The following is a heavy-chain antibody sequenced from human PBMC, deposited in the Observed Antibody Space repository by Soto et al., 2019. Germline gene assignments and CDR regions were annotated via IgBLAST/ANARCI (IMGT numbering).Heavy chain of an antibody. CDR3: AHSLIGYYYDSSGSNWFDP. V-gene: IGHV2-5*02. Sequence: SGPTLVNPAQTLTLTCTFSGFSLSTSGVGVGWIRQPPGKALEWLALIYWDDDKRYSPSLKSRLTITKDTSKNQVVLTMTNMDPVDTATYYCAHSLIGYYYDSSGSNWFDPRAQRTLVTVSS. J-gene: IGHJ5*02. D-gene: IGHD3-22*01. CDR2: IYWDDDK. CDR1: GFSLSTSGVG.